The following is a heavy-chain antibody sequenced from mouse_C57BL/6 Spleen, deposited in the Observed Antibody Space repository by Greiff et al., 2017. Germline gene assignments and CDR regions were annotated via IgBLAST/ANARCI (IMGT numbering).Heavy chain of an antibody. CDR3: ARGPSTVVATPYFDV. Sequence: ESGPGLVKPSQSLSLTCSVTGYSITSGYYWNWIRQFPGNKLEWMGYISYDGSNNYNPSLKNRISITRDTSKNQFFLKLNSVTTEDTATYYCARGPSTVVATPYFDVWGTGTTVTVSS. J-gene: IGHJ1*03. CDR1: GYSITSGYY. D-gene: IGHD1-1*01. V-gene: IGHV3-6*01. CDR2: ISYDGSN.